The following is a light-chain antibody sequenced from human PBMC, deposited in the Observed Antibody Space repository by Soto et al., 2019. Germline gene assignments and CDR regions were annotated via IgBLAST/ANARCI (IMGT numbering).Light chain of an antibody. CDR3: QQSYTTLFT. Sequence: DIQMTQSPSSLSASVGDRVTITCRASQSISNYLNWYQQKPGKAPKLLIYAASSLQSGVPSRLSGSGSATDFTLTISSLQPEDFATYSRQQSYTTLFTFGPGTNVDI. CDR2: AAS. CDR1: QSISNY. V-gene: IGKV1-39*01. J-gene: IGKJ3*01.